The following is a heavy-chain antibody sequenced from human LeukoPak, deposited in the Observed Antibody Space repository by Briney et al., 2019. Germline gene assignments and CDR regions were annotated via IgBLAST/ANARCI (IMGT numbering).Heavy chain of an antibody. CDR3: ARDYYDSRGEAFDI. D-gene: IGHD3-22*01. J-gene: IGHJ3*02. CDR1: GDSIGSQY. V-gene: IGHV4-59*11. CDR2: IFYVGST. Sequence: KASETLSLTCTVSGDSIGSQYWSWIRQPPGKGLEWIGYIFYVGSTNYNPSLKSRVTISVDTSKNQFSLKLNSVTAADSAVYYCARDYYDSRGEAFDIWGQGTMVTVSS.